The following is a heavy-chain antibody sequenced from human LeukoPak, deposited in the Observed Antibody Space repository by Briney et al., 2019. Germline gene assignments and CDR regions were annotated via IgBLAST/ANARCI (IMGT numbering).Heavy chain of an antibody. CDR1: GFTFSSYG. V-gene: IGHV3-30*18. CDR2: ISYDGSNK. D-gene: IGHD1-20*01. J-gene: IGHJ4*02. Sequence: GGSPRLSCAASGFTFSSYGMHWVRQAPGKGLEWVAVISYDGSNKYYADSVKGRFTISRDNSKNTLYLQMNSLRAEDTAVYYCANNWNDPGDDYWGQGTLVTVSS. CDR3: ANNWNDPGDDY.